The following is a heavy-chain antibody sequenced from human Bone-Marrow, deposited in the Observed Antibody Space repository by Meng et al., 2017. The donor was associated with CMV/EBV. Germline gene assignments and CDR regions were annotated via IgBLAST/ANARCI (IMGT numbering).Heavy chain of an antibody. Sequence: GESLKISCVASGFISNDYYMDWVRQVPGKGLVWVSRINSDGSSTSYADSVKGRFTISRDNAKNTLYLQMNSLRAEDTAVYYCARAADSSSAGPLGWGQGTLVTVSS. CDR3: ARAADSSSAGPLG. V-gene: IGHV3-74*01. CDR2: INSDGSST. J-gene: IGHJ4*02. CDR1: GFISNDYY. D-gene: IGHD6-6*01.